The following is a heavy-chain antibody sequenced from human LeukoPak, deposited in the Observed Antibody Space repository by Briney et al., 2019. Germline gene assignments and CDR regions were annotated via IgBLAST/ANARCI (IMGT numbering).Heavy chain of an antibody. CDR2: IIPIFGTT. J-gene: IGHJ4*02. CDR3: AREWGISIVVRTYYFDY. Sequence: GASVKVSCKASGNTFSSYAISWVRQAPGQGLEWMGGIIPIFGTTGYAQKFQGRVTITTDESTSTAYMELSSLRSEDTAVYYCAREWGISIVVRTYYFDYWGQGTPVTVSS. V-gene: IGHV1-69*05. D-gene: IGHD3-22*01. CDR1: GNTFSSYA.